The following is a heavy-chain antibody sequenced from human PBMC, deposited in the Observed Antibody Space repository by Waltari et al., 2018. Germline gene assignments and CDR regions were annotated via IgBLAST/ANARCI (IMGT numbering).Heavy chain of an antibody. V-gene: IGHV4-31*03. Sequence: QVQLQESGPGLGKPSQTLSLTCTVSGGSISSGGYYWSWIRQHPGKGMEWIGYIDDRGSTFYNPSLKSRVTISVHTSKNQFSLKLSSVTAADTAVYYCAGGPRTQCLEWLSHFDYWGQGTLVTVSS. J-gene: IGHJ4*02. CDR1: GGSISSGGYY. CDR3: AGGPRTQCLEWLSHFDY. D-gene: IGHD3-3*01. CDR2: IDDRGST.